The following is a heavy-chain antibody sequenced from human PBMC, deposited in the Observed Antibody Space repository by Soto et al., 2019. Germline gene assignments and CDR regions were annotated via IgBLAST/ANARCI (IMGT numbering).Heavy chain of an antibody. CDR3: ARLGAARLDRFDP. V-gene: IGHV4-34*01. CDR1: GGSFSGYY. Sequence: SETLSLTCAVYGGSFSGYYWSWIRQPPGKGLEWIGEINHSGSTNYNPSLKSRVTISVDTSKNQFSLKLSSVTAADTAVYYCARLGAARLDRFDPWGQGTLVTVSS. J-gene: IGHJ5*02. CDR2: INHSGST. D-gene: IGHD6-6*01.